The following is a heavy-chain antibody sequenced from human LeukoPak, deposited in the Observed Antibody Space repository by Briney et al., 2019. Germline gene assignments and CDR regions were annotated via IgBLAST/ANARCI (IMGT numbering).Heavy chain of an antibody. V-gene: IGHV3-7*01. CDR3: AREDRYSSGWTPFRPPTRGYDY. Sequence: PGGSLRLSCAASGFTFSSYWMSWVRQAPGKGLEWVANIKQDGSEKYYVDSVKGRFTISRDNAKNSLYLQMNSLRAEDTAVYYCAREDRYSSGWTPFRPPTRGYDYWGQGTLVTVSS. CDR2: IKQDGSEK. CDR1: GFTFSSYW. J-gene: IGHJ4*02. D-gene: IGHD6-19*01.